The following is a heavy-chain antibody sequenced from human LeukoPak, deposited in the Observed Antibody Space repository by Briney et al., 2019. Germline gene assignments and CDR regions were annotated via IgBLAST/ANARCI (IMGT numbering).Heavy chain of an antibody. Sequence: GGSLRLSCAASGFTFSSYWMHWVRQAPGKGLVWVSGTNTDGSSTMYADSVKGRFTIARDNAKNTLYLQMNSLRAKDTAVYYCYGANAEHWGQGTLVTVSS. CDR3: YGANAEH. CDR1: GFTFSSYW. V-gene: IGHV3-74*03. J-gene: IGHJ1*01. CDR2: TNTDGSST. D-gene: IGHD4-23*01.